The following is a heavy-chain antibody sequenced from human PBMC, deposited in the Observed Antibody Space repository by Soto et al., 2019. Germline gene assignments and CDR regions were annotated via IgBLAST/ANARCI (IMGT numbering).Heavy chain of an antibody. D-gene: IGHD3-22*01. CDR3: ARKDESSGYHAY. V-gene: IGHV4-30-4*01. CDR2: IHDSGST. Sequence: SETLSLTCTVSGGSISSGYYLWSWIRQPPGKGLEWIGYIHDSGSTYYTPSLKSRVAISVGTSKNQFSLQLSSVTAADTAVYYCARKDESSGYHAYWGQGTLVTVSS. J-gene: IGHJ4*02. CDR1: GGSISSGYYL.